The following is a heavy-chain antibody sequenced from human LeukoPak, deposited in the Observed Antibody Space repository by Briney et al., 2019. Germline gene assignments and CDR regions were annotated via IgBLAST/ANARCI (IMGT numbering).Heavy chain of an antibody. J-gene: IGHJ4*02. CDR3: VRVTGGVFDY. Sequence: SQTLSLICGLSGDIFSSNTVTGHWSRQSPAGGLEWLGRTYYRSKWSDDYAVSVKSRILIIPDTSKNQFSLQLDSVTPEDTAVYYCVRVTGGVFDYWGPGTLVTVSS. CDR2: TYYRSKWSD. V-gene: IGHV6-1*01. CDR1: GDIFSSNTVT. D-gene: IGHD2-8*02.